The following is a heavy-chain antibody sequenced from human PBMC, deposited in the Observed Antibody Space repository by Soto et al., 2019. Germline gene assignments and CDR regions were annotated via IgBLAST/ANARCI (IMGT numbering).Heavy chain of an antibody. CDR2: ISSSSSTI. D-gene: IGHD6-19*01. CDR3: AREAVAGIYLSWFDP. Sequence: GGSLRLSCAASGFTFSSYSMNWVRQAPGKGLEWVSYISSSSSTIYYADSVKGRFTISRDNAKNSLYLQMNSLGDEDTAVYYCAREAVAGIYLSWFDPWGQGTLVTVSS. CDR1: GFTFSSYS. V-gene: IGHV3-48*02. J-gene: IGHJ5*02.